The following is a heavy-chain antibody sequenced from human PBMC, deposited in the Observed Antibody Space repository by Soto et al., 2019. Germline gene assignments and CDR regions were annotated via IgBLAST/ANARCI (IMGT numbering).Heavy chain of an antibody. CDR2: IWHDGSDT. Sequence: QVQLVESGGGVVQPGRSLRLSCTASGFSFNTYAMHWVRQAPGKGPEWVAVIWHDGSDTYHADSVRGRFTISRDNSKNTLYLQMNSLRAEDTALSYCAREPRGPDYGMDVWGQGTTVTVSS. J-gene: IGHJ6*02. V-gene: IGHV3-33*01. D-gene: IGHD3-16*01. CDR1: GFSFNTYA. CDR3: AREPRGPDYGMDV.